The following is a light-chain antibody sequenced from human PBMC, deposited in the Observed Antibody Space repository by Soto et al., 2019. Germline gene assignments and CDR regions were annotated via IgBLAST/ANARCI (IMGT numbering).Light chain of an antibody. CDR1: SSDVGVYNF. CDR3: SSYTTSSTEV. Sequence: QSVLSQPASVSGSPGQSITISCTGTSSDVGVYNFVSWYQQHPGKAPKLMIYEVTYRPSGVSNRFSGSKSGNTASLPISVLQAEDEADYYCSSYTTSSTEVFGTGTKVTVL. CDR2: EVT. V-gene: IGLV2-14*01. J-gene: IGLJ1*01.